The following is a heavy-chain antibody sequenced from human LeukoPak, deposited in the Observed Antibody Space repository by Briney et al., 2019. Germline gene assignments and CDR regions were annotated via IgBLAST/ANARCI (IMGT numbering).Heavy chain of an antibody. Sequence: GGSLRLSCAASGFTFSDYYMSWIRQAPGKGLEWVSYISGSGSTMYYADSVKGRFTIPRDNAKNSLYLQVNSLRAEDTAVYFCARDRLGGHDASDIWGRGTTVTVSS. CDR3: ARDRLGGHDASDI. D-gene: IGHD3-16*01. V-gene: IGHV3-11*01. J-gene: IGHJ3*02. CDR2: ISGSGSTM. CDR1: GFTFSDYY.